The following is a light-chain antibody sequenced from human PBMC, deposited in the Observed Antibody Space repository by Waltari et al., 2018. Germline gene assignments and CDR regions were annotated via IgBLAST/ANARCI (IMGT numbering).Light chain of an antibody. CDR3: CSFAGTYTWV. CDR2: DVT. V-gene: IGLV2-11*01. Sequence: SALTQPRSVSGSPGQSVTISCTGTTSDVGGYNYVPWYQHHPVNAPKLMIFDVTQRPSGVPDRFSGSKSANTASLTISGLQAEDEADYYCCSFAGTYTWVFGGGTKVTVL. CDR1: TSDVGGYNY. J-gene: IGLJ3*02.